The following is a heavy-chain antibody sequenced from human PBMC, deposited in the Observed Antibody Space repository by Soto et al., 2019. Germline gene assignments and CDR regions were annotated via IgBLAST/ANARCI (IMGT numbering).Heavy chain of an antibody. Sequence: QVQLVQSGAEVKKPGASVKVSCKASGYTFTIYDINWVRQATGQGLEWMGWMNPNSGNTGYAQKFQGRVTMTRNTSISTAYMELSSLRSVDTAVYYCARVFFLAATGGFDHWGEGTLVTVSS. CDR3: ARVFFLAATGGFDH. D-gene: IGHD2-15*01. J-gene: IGHJ5*02. CDR2: MNPNSGNT. V-gene: IGHV1-8*01. CDR1: GYTFTIYD.